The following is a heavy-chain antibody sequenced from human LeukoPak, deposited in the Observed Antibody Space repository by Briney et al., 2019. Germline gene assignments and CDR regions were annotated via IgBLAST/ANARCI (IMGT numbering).Heavy chain of an antibody. D-gene: IGHD2-2*01. V-gene: IGHV3-30*04. CDR1: GFTFSSYA. CDR3: ARDKGYCSSTSCYGYYYYGMDV. CDR2: ISYDGSNK. J-gene: IGHJ6*04. Sequence: GGSLRLSCAASGFTFSSYAMHWVRQAPGKGLEWVAVISYDGSNKYYADSVKGRFTISRDNSKNTLYLQMNSLRAEDTAVYYCARDKGYCSSTSCYGYYYYGMDVRGKGTTVTVSS.